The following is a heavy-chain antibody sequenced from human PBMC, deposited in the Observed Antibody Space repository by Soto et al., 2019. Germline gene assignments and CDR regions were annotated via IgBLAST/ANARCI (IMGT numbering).Heavy chain of an antibody. Sequence: EVQLVESGGGLVQPGGSLRLSCAASGFTFSSYSMNWVRQAPGKGLEWVSYISSSSSTIYYADSVKGRFTISRDNAKNSLYLQMNSLRAEDTAVYYSARSRPNWNYYNWFDPWGQGTLVTVSS. V-gene: IGHV3-48*01. CDR3: ARSRPNWNYYNWFDP. CDR1: GFTFSSYS. CDR2: ISSSSSTI. D-gene: IGHD1-7*01. J-gene: IGHJ5*02.